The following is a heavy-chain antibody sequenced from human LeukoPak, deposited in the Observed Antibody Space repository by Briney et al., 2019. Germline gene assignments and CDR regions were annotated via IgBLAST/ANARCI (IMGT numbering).Heavy chain of an antibody. CDR1: GFTFNTFN. CDR2: ITSGRDYI. D-gene: IGHD3-9*01. J-gene: IGHJ4*02. CDR3: ARGHYDVLAASYKWTPDY. V-gene: IGHV3-21*01. Sequence: GGSLRLSRAASGFTFNTFNMNWVPQAPGKGLEWVSSITSGRDYIYYADSVKGRFTTSRDNAKNSLSLQLNSLRVEDTAVYYCARGHYDVLAASYKWTPDYWGQGTLVTVSS.